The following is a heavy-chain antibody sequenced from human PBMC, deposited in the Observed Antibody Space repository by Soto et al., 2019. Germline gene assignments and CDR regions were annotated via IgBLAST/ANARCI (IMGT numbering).Heavy chain of an antibody. CDR2: VYHNGGA. V-gene: IGHV4-39*01. CDR3: GRVVEGATRHTDPDS. D-gene: IGHD2-21*01. J-gene: IGHJ5*01. Sequence: LSLTCTVSGVSIHNSHYFWAWIRQPPGKGLQFIASVYHNGGAHYNSSLKSRVTISVDTANNQVSLRMRSLTAADTAFYYCGRVVEGATRHTDPDSWGQGILVTVSS. CDR1: GVSIHNSHYF.